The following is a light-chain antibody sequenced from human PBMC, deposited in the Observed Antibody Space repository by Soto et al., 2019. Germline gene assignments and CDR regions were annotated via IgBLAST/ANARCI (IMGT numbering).Light chain of an antibody. CDR2: SVN. Sequence: QSVLTQPPSASGTPGQRVTISCSGSSSNIGRNTVNWYQQLPGTAPKLLMYSVNQRPSGVPDRFSGSKSGTSASLAIRGLLSEDEADYYCAAWDDSLNGYVFGTGTKVTVL. V-gene: IGLV1-44*01. CDR1: SSNIGRNT. CDR3: AAWDDSLNGYV. J-gene: IGLJ1*01.